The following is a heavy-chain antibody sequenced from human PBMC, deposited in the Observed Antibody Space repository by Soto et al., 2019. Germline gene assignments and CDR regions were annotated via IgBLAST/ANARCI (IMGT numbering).Heavy chain of an antibody. CDR1: GFTFGDYA. D-gene: IGHD2-8*01. CDR2: IRSKAYGGTT. CDR3: TAGKLYPSLDFDY. J-gene: IGHJ4*02. V-gene: IGHV3-49*04. Sequence: EVQLVESGGGLVQPGRSLRLSCTASGFTFGDYAMSWVRQAPGKGLEWVGFIRSKAYGGTTEYAASVKGRLTISRDDSKSIAYLQMNSLKTEDTAVYYCTAGKLYPSLDFDYWGQGTLVTVSS.